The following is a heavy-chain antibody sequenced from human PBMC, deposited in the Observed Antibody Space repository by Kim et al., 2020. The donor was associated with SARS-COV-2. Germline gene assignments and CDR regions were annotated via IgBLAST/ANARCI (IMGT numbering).Heavy chain of an antibody. CDR1: GGSISSSSYY. CDR2: IYYSGNT. V-gene: IGHV4-39*01. D-gene: IGHD1-26*01. J-gene: IGHJ6*01. Sequence: SETLSLTCTVSGGSISSSSYYWGWIRQPPGKGLEWIGSIYYSGNTYYNPSLKSRVTISVDTSKNQFSLKLSSVTAADTAVYYCARHLRGGSIVVNISHMYVWGQGTTVTVSS. CDR3: ARHLRGGSIVVNISHMYV.